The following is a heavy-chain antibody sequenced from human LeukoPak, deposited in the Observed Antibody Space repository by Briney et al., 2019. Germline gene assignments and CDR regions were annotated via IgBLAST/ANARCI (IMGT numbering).Heavy chain of an antibody. D-gene: IGHD3-22*01. CDR1: GFTFSSYS. CDR2: ISSSSYI. J-gene: IGHJ4*02. CDR3: ASGGKNYYDSSGYCNY. Sequence: AGGSLRLSCAASGFTFSSYSMNWVRQAPGKGLEWVSSISSSSYIYYADSVKGRFTISRDNAKNSLYLQMNSLRAEDTAVYYCASGGKNYYDSSGYCNYWGQGTLVTVSS. V-gene: IGHV3-21*01.